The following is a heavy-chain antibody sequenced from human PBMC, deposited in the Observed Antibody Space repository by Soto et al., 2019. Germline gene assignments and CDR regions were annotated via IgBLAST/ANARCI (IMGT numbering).Heavy chain of an antibody. Sequence: GGSLRLSCAASGFTFSDHYMDWVRQAPGKGLEWVGRTRNKANSYTTEYAASVKGRFTISRDDSKNSLYLQMNSLKTEDTAVYYCARDISIPGGSYYFDYWSQGTLVTVSS. D-gene: IGHD1-26*01. CDR3: ARDISIPGGSYYFDY. J-gene: IGHJ4*02. V-gene: IGHV3-72*01. CDR1: GFTFSDHY. CDR2: TRNKANSYTT.